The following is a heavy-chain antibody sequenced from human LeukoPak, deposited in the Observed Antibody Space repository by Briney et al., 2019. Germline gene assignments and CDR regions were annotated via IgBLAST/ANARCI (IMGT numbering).Heavy chain of an antibody. J-gene: IGHJ5*02. CDR2: IYYSGST. Sequence: SETLSLTCTVSGGSISSSSYYWGWIRQPPGKGLEWIGSIYYSGSTYYNPSLKSRVTISVDTSKNQFSLKLSSVTAADTAVYYCARVAPTDEFRFDPWGQGTLVTVSS. D-gene: IGHD1-26*01. CDR3: ARVAPTDEFRFDP. V-gene: IGHV4-39*07. CDR1: GGSISSSSYY.